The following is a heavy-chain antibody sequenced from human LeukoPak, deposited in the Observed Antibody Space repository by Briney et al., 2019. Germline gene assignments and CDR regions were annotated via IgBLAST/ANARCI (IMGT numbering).Heavy chain of an antibody. CDR3: ARVVVEMATILAFDI. D-gene: IGHD5-24*01. V-gene: IGHV1-2*02. CDR1: GYTFTDYY. J-gene: IGHJ3*02. CDR2: INLNSRGT. Sequence: ASVKVSCKASGYTFTDYYMHWVRQAPGQGLEWMGWINLNSRGTNYAQKFQGRVTMTRDTSISTAYMELNRLRSDDTAVYYCARVVVEMATILAFDIWGQGTMVTVSS.